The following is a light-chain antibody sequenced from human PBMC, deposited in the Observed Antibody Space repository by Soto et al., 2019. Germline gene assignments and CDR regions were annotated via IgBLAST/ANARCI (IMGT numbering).Light chain of an antibody. Sequence: EIVMTQSPATLSVSPGERATLSCRASQSVSNNLAWYQKKPGQAPRLLIYGASTRATGIPARFSGGGSGTEFTLTISSLQSEDFAVYYWQQYNNWWTFGQGTRVDIK. J-gene: IGKJ1*01. CDR1: QSVSNN. CDR2: GAS. V-gene: IGKV3-15*01. CDR3: QQYNNWWT.